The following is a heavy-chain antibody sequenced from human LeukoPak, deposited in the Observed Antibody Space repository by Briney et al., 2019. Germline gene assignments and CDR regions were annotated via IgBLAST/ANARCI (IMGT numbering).Heavy chain of an antibody. CDR1: GFTFSSYA. Sequence: TGGSLRLSCAASGFTFSSYAMHWVRQAPGKGLECVSAICSNGVSTYYANSVKGRFTISRDNSKNTLYLQMNSLRAEDTAVYYCAKDGAWDYYGSGSDYYMDVWGKGTTVTVSS. D-gene: IGHD3-10*01. CDR3: AKDGAWDYYGSGSDYYMDV. J-gene: IGHJ6*03. CDR2: ICSNGVST. V-gene: IGHV3-64*01.